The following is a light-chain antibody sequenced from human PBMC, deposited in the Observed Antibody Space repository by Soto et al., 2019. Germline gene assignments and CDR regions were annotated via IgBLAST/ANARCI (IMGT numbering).Light chain of an antibody. CDR1: SSDVGGYNY. V-gene: IGLV2-8*01. CDR3: RSYVGSNHNWV. Sequence: QSVLTQPPSASGSPGQSVTISCTGTSSDVGGYNYVSWYQQHPGKAPKLMIYEVSKRPSGVPDRFSGSKSGNTASLTVSGLQAEDEADYYCRSYVGSNHNWVFGGGTKLTVL. CDR2: EVS. J-gene: IGLJ3*02.